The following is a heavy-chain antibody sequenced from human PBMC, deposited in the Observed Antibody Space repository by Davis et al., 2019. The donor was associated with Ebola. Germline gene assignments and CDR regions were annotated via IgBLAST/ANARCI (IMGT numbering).Heavy chain of an antibody. J-gene: IGHJ4*02. V-gene: IGHV3-23*01. D-gene: IGHD3-22*01. CDR2: ISGSGGST. CDR1: GFTFSSYA. Sequence: GGSLRLSCAASGFTFSSYAMSWVRQAPGKGLEWVSAISGSGGSTYYADSVKGRFTISRDNSKNTLYLQMSSLRIEDTAVYYCVKGSITMTVVVYFDLWGQGTLVTVSS. CDR3: VKGSITMTVVVYFDL.